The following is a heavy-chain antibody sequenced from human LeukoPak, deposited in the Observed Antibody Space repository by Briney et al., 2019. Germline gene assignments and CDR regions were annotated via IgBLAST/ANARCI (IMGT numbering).Heavy chain of an antibody. CDR1: GFSFSNYW. CDR2: IKTDGSET. D-gene: IGHD3-10*01. Sequence: GGSLRLSCAASGFSFSNYWMGWVRQAPGKGPACVANIKTDGSETYYVDSVKGRFTISRDNAKNSLFLQMNSLRAEDTAIYYCVSAVRGSPIDYWGQGTLVSVPS. CDR3: VSAVRGSPIDY. V-gene: IGHV3-7*01. J-gene: IGHJ4*02.